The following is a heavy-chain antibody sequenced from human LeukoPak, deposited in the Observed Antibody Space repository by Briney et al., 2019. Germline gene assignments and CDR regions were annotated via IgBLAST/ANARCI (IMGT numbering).Heavy chain of an antibody. J-gene: IGHJ4*02. CDR3: MIRFLPLTYCSSTSCNTFDY. D-gene: IGHD2-2*01. CDR2: IYYSGST. V-gene: IGHV4-59*08. Sequence: KTSETLSLTCTVSGGSISSYYWSWIRQPPGKGLEWIGYIYYSGSTNYNPSLKSRVTISVDTSKNQFSLKLSSVTAADTAVYYCMIRFLPLTYCSSTSCNTFDYWGQGTLVTVSS. CDR1: GGSISSYY.